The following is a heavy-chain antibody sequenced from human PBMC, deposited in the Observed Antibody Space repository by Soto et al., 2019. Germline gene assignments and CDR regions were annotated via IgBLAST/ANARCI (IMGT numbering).Heavy chain of an antibody. CDR1: GFILSSST. CDR2: IGAGEDT. D-gene: IGHD1-20*01. V-gene: IGHV3-23*01. Sequence: EVQLLASGGHLVQPGGSLRLSCGASGFILSSSTMNWVRQAPGKGLEWVSGIGAGEDTYYADAVRGRFTISRDNSKNMLFLQMNSLRAEDTSIYYCAKARRPDGIWSFDYWGQGTLVTVPS. J-gene: IGHJ4*02. CDR3: AKARRPDGIWSFDY.